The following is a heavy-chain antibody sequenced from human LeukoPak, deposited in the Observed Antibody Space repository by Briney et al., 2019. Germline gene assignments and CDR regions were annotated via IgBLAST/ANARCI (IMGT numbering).Heavy chain of an antibody. Sequence: PGGSLRLSCAASGFIFSSYNINWVRQAPGKGLEWVSSISSSSTYIYYADSVKGRFTISRDNAKNSVYLQMNSLRAEDTALYYCAKDDSYYYGSGSYPDWGQGTLVTVSS. CDR1: GFIFSSYN. CDR2: ISSSSTYI. D-gene: IGHD3-10*01. J-gene: IGHJ4*02. CDR3: AKDDSYYYGSGSYPD. V-gene: IGHV3-21*04.